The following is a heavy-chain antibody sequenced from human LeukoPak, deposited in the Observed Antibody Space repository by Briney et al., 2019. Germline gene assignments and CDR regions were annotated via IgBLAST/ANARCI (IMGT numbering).Heavy chain of an antibody. CDR1: SGSFSGYY. J-gene: IGHJ4*02. Sequence: SETLSLTCAVYSGSFSGYYWSWIRQPPGKGLEWIGEINHSGSTNYNPSLKSRVTISVDTSKNQFSLKLSSVTAADTAVYYCARELASYGEQWRRRDRFDYWGQGTLVTVSS. D-gene: IGHD6-19*01. CDR3: ARELASYGEQWRRRDRFDY. CDR2: INHSGST. V-gene: IGHV4-34*01.